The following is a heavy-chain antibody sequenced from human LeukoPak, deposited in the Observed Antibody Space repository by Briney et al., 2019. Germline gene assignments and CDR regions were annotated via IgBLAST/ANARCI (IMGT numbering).Heavy chain of an antibody. V-gene: IGHV3-7*03. D-gene: IGHD3-3*01. Sequence: PGGSLRLSCVASGFTFSNYWMSWVRQAPGKGLEWVANIKQDGSEKYYVDSVKGRFTISRDNARNSLYLQMNSLRAEDTAVYYCARAEGSYDLWSGYYNWFDPWGQGTLVTVSS. J-gene: IGHJ5*02. CDR2: IKQDGSEK. CDR3: ARAEGSYDLWSGYYNWFDP. CDR1: GFTFSNYW.